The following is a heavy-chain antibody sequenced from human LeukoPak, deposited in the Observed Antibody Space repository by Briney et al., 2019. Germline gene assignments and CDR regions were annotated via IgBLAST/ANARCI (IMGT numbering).Heavy chain of an antibody. V-gene: IGHV4-39*07. CDR1: GGSISSGSYY. D-gene: IGHD3-22*01. CDR2: IYYSGST. Sequence: SETLSLTCTVSGGSISSGSYYWSWIRQPPGKGLEWIGSIYYSGSTYYNPSLKSRVTISVGTSKNQFSLKLSSVTAADTAVYYCARVTYYYDSSGPDYWGQGTLVTVSS. CDR3: ARVTYYYDSSGPDY. J-gene: IGHJ4*02.